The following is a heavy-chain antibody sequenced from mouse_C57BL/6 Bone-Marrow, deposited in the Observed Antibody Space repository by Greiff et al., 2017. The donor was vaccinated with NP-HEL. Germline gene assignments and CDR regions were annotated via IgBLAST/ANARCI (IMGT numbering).Heavy chain of an antibody. CDR1: GYTFTSYW. D-gene: IGHD1-1*01. CDR3: ARWATTVVATDY. J-gene: IGHJ4*01. CDR2: IHPNSGST. Sequence: QVQLQQPGAELVKPGASVKLSCKASGYTFTSYWMHWVKQRPGQGLEWIGMIHPNSGSTNYNEKFKSKATLTVAKSSSTAYMQLSSLTSEDSAVYYCARWATTVVATDYWGQGTSVTVSS. V-gene: IGHV1-64*01.